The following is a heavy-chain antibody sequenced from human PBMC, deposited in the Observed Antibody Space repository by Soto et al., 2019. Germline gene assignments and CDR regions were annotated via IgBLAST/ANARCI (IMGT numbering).Heavy chain of an antibody. CDR2: IYGSGGSGST. V-gene: IGHV4-31*02. D-gene: IGHD2-15*01. CDR3: ARKQAGYFSGIGY. J-gene: IGHJ4*02. CDR1: GFTFSSYA. Sequence: SLRLSCAASGFTFSSYAMSWIRQHPGKGLEWLGYIYGSGGSGSTLYNPSLKSRITLSVDTSKTQFSLNLSSVTVADTAVYFCARKQAGYFSGIGYWGQGTLVTVSS.